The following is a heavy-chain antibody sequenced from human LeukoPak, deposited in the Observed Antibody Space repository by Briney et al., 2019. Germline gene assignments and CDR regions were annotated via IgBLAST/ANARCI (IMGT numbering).Heavy chain of an antibody. CDR2: IYPGDSDT. D-gene: IGHD6-13*01. J-gene: IGHJ4*02. CDR1: GYSFTSYW. CDR3: ARQRYSSSPFDC. Sequence: HGESLKISCEGSGYSFTSYWIGWVRQMPGKGLEWMGIIYPGDSDTRYSPSFQGQVTISADKSISTVYLQWSSLKASDTAMYYCARQRYSSSPFDCWGQGTLVTVSS. V-gene: IGHV5-51*01.